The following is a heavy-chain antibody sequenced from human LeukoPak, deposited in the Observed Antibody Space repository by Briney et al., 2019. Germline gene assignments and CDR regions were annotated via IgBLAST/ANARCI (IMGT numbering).Heavy chain of an antibody. J-gene: IGHJ4*02. CDR2: IKQDGSQK. Sequence: GGSLTLSCAASGFTFSSYWMSWVRQAPGKGLEWVAHIKQDGSQKYYVDSEKDRFTISRDNAKNSLYLQMNSLRAEDTAVYYCARQKQWLAVYYFDYWGQGTLVTVSS. CDR3: ARQKQWLAVYYFDY. V-gene: IGHV3-7*01. CDR1: GFTFSSYW. D-gene: IGHD6-19*01.